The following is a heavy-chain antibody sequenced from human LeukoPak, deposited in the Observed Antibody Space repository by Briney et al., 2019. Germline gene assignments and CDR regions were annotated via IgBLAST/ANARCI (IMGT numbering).Heavy chain of an antibody. J-gene: IGHJ4*02. Sequence: QSGGSLRLSCAASGFTFSSYWMHWVRQAPGKGLVWVSRINSDGSSTSYADSVKGRFTISRDNAKNTLYLQMNSLRAEDTAVYYCARVMYYYDSSGYGDYWGQGTLVTVCS. CDR2: INSDGSST. CDR3: ARVMYYYDSSGYGDY. V-gene: IGHV3-74*01. CDR1: GFTFSSYW. D-gene: IGHD3-22*01.